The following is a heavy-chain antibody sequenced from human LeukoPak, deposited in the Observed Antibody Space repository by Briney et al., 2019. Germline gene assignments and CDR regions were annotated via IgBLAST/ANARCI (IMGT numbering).Heavy chain of an antibody. CDR2: IYYSGST. Sequence: SETLSLTCTVSGGSISSYYWSWIRQPPGKGLEWIGYIYYSGSTNYNPSLKSRVTISVDTSKNQFSLKLSSVTAADTAVYYCARDPGGPWGYYFDYWGQGTLVTVSS. J-gene: IGHJ4*02. CDR3: ARDPGGPWGYYFDY. D-gene: IGHD3-16*01. CDR1: GGSISSYY. V-gene: IGHV4-59*01.